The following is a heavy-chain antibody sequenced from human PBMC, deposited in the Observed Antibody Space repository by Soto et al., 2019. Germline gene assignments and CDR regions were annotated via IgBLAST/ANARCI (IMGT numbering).Heavy chain of an antibody. V-gene: IGHV3-23*01. CDR2: ITGSGSNT. D-gene: IGHD3-9*01. CDR1: GFIFSSFG. CDR3: ATYYDALTGPLDY. Sequence: HPGGSLRLSCAASGFIFSSFGMSWVRQAPGKGLQWVSSITGSGSNTYYADSVKGRFTISRDRSKNTLYLQLNSLRADDTALYYCATYYDALTGPLDYWGQGTLVTVSS. J-gene: IGHJ4*02.